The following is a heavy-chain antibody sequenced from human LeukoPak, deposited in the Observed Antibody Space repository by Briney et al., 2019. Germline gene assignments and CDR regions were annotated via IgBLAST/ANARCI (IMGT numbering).Heavy chain of an antibody. V-gene: IGHV4-39*01. J-gene: IGHJ4*02. CDR3: ATHAMIVDGPFDY. CDR2: IYYSGST. Sequence: ASETLSLTCTVSGGSISSSSYYWGWIRQPPGKGLEWIGSIYYSGSTYYNPSLKSRVTISVDTSKNQFSLKLSSVTAADTAVYYCATHAMIVDGPFDYWGQGTLVTVSS. D-gene: IGHD3-22*01. CDR1: GGSISSSSYY.